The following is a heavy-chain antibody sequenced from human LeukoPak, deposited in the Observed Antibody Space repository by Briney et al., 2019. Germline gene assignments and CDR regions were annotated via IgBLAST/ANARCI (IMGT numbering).Heavy chain of an antibody. D-gene: IGHD1-26*01. J-gene: IGHJ6*03. CDR1: GGSISSYY. CDR2: IYYSGST. CDR3: ARGRVGATGNYYYYMDV. V-gene: IGHV4-59*01. Sequence: SETLSLTCTVSGGSISSYYWSWIRQPPGKGLEWIGYIYYSGSTNYNPSLKSRVTISVDTSKNQFSLKLSSVTAEDTAVYYCARGRVGATGNYYYYMDVWGKGTTVTVSS.